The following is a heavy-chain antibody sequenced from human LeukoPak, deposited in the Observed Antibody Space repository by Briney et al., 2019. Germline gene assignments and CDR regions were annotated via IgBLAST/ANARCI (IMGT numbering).Heavy chain of an antibody. D-gene: IGHD2-2*01. CDR1: GFTFSSYW. Sequence: PGGSLRLSCAASGFTFSSYWMSWVRQAPGKGLEWVANIKQDGSEKYYVDSVKGRFTISRDNAKNSLYLQMNSLRAEDTAVYYCARDWGRYCSSTSCYSPWFDPWGQGTLVTVSS. V-gene: IGHV3-7*01. CDR2: IKQDGSEK. CDR3: ARDWGRYCSSTSCYSPWFDP. J-gene: IGHJ5*02.